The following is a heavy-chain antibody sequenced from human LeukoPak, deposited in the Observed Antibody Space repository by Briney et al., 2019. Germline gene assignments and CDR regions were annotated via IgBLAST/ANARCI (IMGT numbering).Heavy chain of an antibody. CDR1: GFTVSSNY. Sequence: GGSLRLSRAASGFTVSSNYMSWVRQAPGKGLEWVSVIYSGGSTYYADSVKGRFTISRDNSKNTLYLQMNSLRAEDTAVYYCAIMKVDTAMVGWGQGTLVTVSS. V-gene: IGHV3-53*01. CDR2: IYSGGST. J-gene: IGHJ4*02. D-gene: IGHD5-18*01. CDR3: AIMKVDTAMVG.